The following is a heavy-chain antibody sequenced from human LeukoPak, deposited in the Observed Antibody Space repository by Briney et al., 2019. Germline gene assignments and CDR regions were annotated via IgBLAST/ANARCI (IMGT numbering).Heavy chain of an antibody. V-gene: IGHV5-51*01. CDR3: ARTGSRYCQDY. Sequence: GESLKISCKASGYNFAIYWIGCVRQMPGKGLEWMGIIYPSDSDTRYSLSFQGQVTISADKSISTAYLQWGSLRASDTAIYYCARTGSRYCQDYWGQGTLVTVSS. CDR1: GYNFAIYW. CDR2: IYPSDSDT. D-gene: IGHD2-15*01. J-gene: IGHJ4*02.